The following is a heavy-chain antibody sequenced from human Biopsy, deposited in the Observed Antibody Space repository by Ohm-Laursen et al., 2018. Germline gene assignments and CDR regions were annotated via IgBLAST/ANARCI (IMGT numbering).Heavy chain of an antibody. CDR2: IYYSGTT. V-gene: IGHV4-59*13. D-gene: IGHD2-21*02. CDR3: ARDDAVTVIRGLYY. Sequence: SDTLSLTWTVSGGSISSYNWNWIRQPPGKGREGIGYIYYSGTTDYSPSLKSRVTISIDKSKNQFFLKLSSVTAEDPAVYYCARDDAVTVIRGLYYWGQGALVTVSS. CDR1: GGSISSYN. J-gene: IGHJ4*02.